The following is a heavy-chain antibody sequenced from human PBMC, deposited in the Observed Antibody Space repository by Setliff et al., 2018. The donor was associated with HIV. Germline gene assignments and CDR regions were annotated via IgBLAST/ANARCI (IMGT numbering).Heavy chain of an antibody. V-gene: IGHV1-46*01. CDR2: INPTGGFT. Sequence: ASVKVSCKASGYTFSNYGINWVRQAPGQGLEWMGVINPTGGFTDYAQKVQGRVTMTRDTSTRTVYMELSGLTSDDTATYYCARDLAYCSGGSCYRPLIYYFYYMDVWGKGTTVTVSS. CDR3: ARDLAYCSGGSCYRPLIYYFYYMDV. D-gene: IGHD2-15*01. J-gene: IGHJ6*03. CDR1: GYTFSNYG.